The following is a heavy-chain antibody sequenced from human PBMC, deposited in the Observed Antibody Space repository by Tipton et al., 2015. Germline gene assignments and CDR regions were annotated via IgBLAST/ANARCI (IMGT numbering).Heavy chain of an antibody. CDR3: ARGPIATRPSDY. J-gene: IGHJ4*02. CDR2: MNSKRGNT. CDR1: GYAFTNYG. V-gene: IGHV1-8*02. D-gene: IGHD6-6*01. Sequence: QLGQSGAEVKKPGASVKVSCKASGYAFTNYGFTWVRQAPGQGLEWMGWMNSKRGNTGYAQKFQDRVTMTRNTSISTAYMELNSLRSEDTAVYYCARGPIATRPSDYWGQGTLVTVSS.